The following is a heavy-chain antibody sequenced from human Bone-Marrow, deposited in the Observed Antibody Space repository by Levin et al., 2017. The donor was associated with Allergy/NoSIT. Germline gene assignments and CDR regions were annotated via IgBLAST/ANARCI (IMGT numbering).Heavy chain of an antibody. CDR2: INTRSSTT. V-gene: IGHV3-48*02. CDR1: GFTFSQYN. J-gene: IGHJ4*02. CDR3: ARDWSIGHAHGSLDY. Sequence: RTGGSLRLSCAASGFTFSQYNMHWVRQAPGKGLEWVSYINTRSSTTDDADSVKGRFTISRDNAKNSLYLLMSSLREDDTAVYYCARDWSIGHAHGSLDYWGRGTLVTVSS. D-gene: IGHD2-21*01.